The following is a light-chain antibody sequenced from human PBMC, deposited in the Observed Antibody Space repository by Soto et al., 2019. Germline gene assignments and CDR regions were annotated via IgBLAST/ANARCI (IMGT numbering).Light chain of an antibody. V-gene: IGKV1-8*01. CDR1: QGISSY. CDR3: QQYYSYPYT. CDR2: AAS. Sequence: AIRMTQSPSSLSESTGDRVTITCRASQGISSYLAWYQQKPGKAPKLLIYAASTLQSGVPPRFSGSGSGTDFTLTISCLQSEDFATYYCQQYYSYPYTFGQGTKLEIK. J-gene: IGKJ2*01.